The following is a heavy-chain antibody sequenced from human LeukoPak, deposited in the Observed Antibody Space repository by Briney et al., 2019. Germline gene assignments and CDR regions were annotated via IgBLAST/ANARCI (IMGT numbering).Heavy chain of an antibody. CDR2: IKSDESST. D-gene: IGHD6-19*01. J-gene: IGHJ4*02. Sequence: GGSLRLSCAASGFTFSTSWMHWVRQAPGEGLVWVSRIKSDESSTTYADSVKGRFTISRDNTKNTVYLQMNSLRVEDTAVYYCARCGEAASGFPSGGFDSWGQGTLVTVSS. CDR3: ARCGEAASGFPSGGFDS. V-gene: IGHV3-74*01. CDR1: GFTFSTSW.